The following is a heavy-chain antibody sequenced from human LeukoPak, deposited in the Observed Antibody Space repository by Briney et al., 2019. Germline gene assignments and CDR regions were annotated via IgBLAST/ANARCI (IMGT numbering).Heavy chain of an antibody. Sequence: PGGSLRLSCAASGFTFDDYAMHWVRQAPGKGLEWVSGISWNSGSIGYADSVKGRFTISRDNAKNSLYLQMNSLRAEDTALYYCAKLGDSSGWYRRRTDYWGQGTLVTVSS. V-gene: IGHV3-9*01. CDR2: ISWNSGSI. CDR3: AKLGDSSGWYRRRTDY. CDR1: GFTFDDYA. D-gene: IGHD6-19*01. J-gene: IGHJ4*02.